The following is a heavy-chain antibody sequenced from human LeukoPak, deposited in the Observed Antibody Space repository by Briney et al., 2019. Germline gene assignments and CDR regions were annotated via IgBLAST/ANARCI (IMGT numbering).Heavy chain of an antibody. D-gene: IGHD6-19*01. CDR2: INHSGST. CDR3: ARGLTIAVAEDY. J-gene: IGHJ4*02. Sequence: PSETLSLTCAVYGGSFSGYYWSWIRQPPGKGLEWIGEINHSGSTNYNPSLKSRVTISVDTSKNQFSLKLSSVTAADTAVYYCARGLTIAVAEDYWGQGTLVTVSS. CDR1: GGSFSGYY. V-gene: IGHV4-34*01.